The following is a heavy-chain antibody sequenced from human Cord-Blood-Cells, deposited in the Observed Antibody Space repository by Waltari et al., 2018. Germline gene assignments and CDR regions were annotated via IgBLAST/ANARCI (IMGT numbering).Heavy chain of an antibody. J-gene: IGHJ5*02. CDR2: IYPGDSDT. Sequence: EVQLVQSGAEVKKPGESLKISCKGSGYSFTSYWIGWVRQMPGKGLEWMGIIYPGDSDTRDSPSFQGQVTISADKSISTAYLQWSSRKAADTAMYYCARSRGYSYGYDWFDPWGQGTLVTVSS. D-gene: IGHD5-18*01. V-gene: IGHV5-51*01. CDR1: GYSFTSYW. CDR3: ARSRGYSYGYDWFDP.